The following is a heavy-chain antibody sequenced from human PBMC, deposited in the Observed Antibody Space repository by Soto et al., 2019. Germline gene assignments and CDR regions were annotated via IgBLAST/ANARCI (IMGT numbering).Heavy chain of an antibody. CDR3: ARDSHSKQTNHRWGGGYMDV. V-gene: IGHV4-31*01. CDR2: IYFSGST. J-gene: IGHJ6*03. D-gene: IGHD3-16*01. Sequence: QVQLQESGPGLVKPSQTLSLTCAVSGGSISNGGYYWSWIRQHPGKDLEWIGSIYFSGSTYYSPSMKSLVTISVATPKNQFSLKRSSVTAADTAMYYCARDSHSKQTNHRWGGGYMDVWGKGTTVTVSS. CDR1: GGSISNGGYY.